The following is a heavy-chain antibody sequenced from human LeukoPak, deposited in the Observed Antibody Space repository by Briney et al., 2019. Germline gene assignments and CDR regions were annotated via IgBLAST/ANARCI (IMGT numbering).Heavy chain of an antibody. CDR3: ARDSSGFPRDASDY. D-gene: IGHD3-22*01. J-gene: IGHJ4*02. Sequence: GASVKVSCKASGYTFTNYGINWVRQAPGQGLEWMGWISAYNGHTNYAQNLRGRVTMTTDTSTSTAYMELRSLRSDDTAVYFCARDSSGFPRDASDYWGQGTPVTVSS. CDR2: ISAYNGHT. V-gene: IGHV1-18*01. CDR1: GYTFTNYG.